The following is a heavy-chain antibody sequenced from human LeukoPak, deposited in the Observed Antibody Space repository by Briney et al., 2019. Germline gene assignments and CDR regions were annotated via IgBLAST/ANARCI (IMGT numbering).Heavy chain of an antibody. Sequence: PGGSLRLSCAASGFTFSSYAMSWVRQAPGKGLEWVAGLSGGGGSTYYADSVKGRFTISRDNSKNTLYLRMNSLRAEDTAVYYCAKDGIITIFGVVIMSPDPFDYWGQGTLVTVSS. CDR1: GFTFSSYA. J-gene: IGHJ4*02. V-gene: IGHV3-23*01. CDR3: AKDGIITIFGVVIMSPDPFDY. CDR2: LSGGGGST. D-gene: IGHD3-3*01.